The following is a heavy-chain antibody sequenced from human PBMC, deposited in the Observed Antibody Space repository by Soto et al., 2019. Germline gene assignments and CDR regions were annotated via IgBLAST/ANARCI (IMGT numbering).Heavy chain of an antibody. CDR1: GFTSSSYW. J-gene: IGHJ4*02. Sequence: GGSLRLSCAASGFTSSSYWMSWVRQAPGKGLQWVANIKQDGSEKYYVDSVKGRFTISRDNAKNSLYLQMNSLRAEDTAVYYCARDFSRLFDYCGQGTLVTVSS. D-gene: IGHD3-3*01. CDR2: IKQDGSEK. CDR3: ARDFSRLFDY. V-gene: IGHV3-7*04.